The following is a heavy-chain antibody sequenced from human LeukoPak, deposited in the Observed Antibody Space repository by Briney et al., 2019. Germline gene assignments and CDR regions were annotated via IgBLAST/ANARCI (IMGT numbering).Heavy chain of an antibody. D-gene: IGHD3-16*01. CDR1: GFTFSSYG. J-gene: IGHJ3*02. CDR2: IWYDGSNK. Sequence: PGGSLRLPCAASGFTFSSYGMHWVRQAPGKGLEWVAVIWYDGSNKYYADSVKGRFTISRDNSKNTLYLQMNSLRAEDTAVYYCARDLFRWGGAFDIWGQGTMVTVSS. CDR3: ARDLFRWGGAFDI. V-gene: IGHV3-33*01.